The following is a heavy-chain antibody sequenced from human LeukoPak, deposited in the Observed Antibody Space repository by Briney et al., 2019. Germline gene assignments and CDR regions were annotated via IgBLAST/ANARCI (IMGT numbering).Heavy chain of an antibody. V-gene: IGHV3-30*18. J-gene: IGHJ4*02. CDR3: AKEPYSGYAYFDY. D-gene: IGHD5-12*01. Sequence: GGTLRLSCAASGFTFNSYGMSWVRQAPGKGLEWVAVISYDGSNKYYADSVKGRFTISRDNSKNTLYLQMNSLRAEDTAVYYCAKEPYSGYAYFDYWGQGTLVTVSS. CDR2: ISYDGSNK. CDR1: GFTFNSYG.